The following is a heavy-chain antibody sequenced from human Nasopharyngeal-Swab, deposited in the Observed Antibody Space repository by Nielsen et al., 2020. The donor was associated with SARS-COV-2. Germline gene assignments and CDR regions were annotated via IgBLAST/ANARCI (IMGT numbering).Heavy chain of an antibody. J-gene: IGHJ4*02. Sequence: GGSLRLSCAASGFTFSSYWMSWVRQAPGKGLEWVANIKQDGSEKYYADSVKGRFTISRDNSKNTLYLQMNSLRAEDTAVYYCARAIYCSSTSCFGFDYWGQGTLVTVSS. CDR2: IKQDGSEK. CDR1: GFTFSSYW. CDR3: ARAIYCSSTSCFGFDY. V-gene: IGHV3-7*01. D-gene: IGHD2-2*01.